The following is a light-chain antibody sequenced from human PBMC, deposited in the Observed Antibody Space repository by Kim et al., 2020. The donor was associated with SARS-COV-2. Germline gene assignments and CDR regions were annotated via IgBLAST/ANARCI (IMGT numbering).Light chain of an antibody. V-gene: IGLV1-40*01. CDR2: GNS. CDR1: SSNIGAGYA. CDR3: QSYDSSLSGSV. Sequence: QRVTLSRTGSSSNIGAGYAVHWYQQLPGTAPKLLIYGNSNRPSGVPDRFSGSKSGTSASLAITGLQAEDEADYYCQSYDSSLSGSVFGGGTQLTVL. J-gene: IGLJ2*01.